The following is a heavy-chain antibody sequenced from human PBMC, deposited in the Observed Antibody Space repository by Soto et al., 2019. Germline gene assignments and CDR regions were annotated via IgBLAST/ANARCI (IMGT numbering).Heavy chain of an antibody. V-gene: IGHV3-33*01. CDR2: IWYDGSNK. CDR1: GFAFSSYG. J-gene: IGHJ4*02. D-gene: IGHD2-15*01. Sequence: QVQLVESGGGVVQPGRSLRLSCAASGFAFSSYGMHWVRQAPGKGLEWVAVIWYDGSNKYYADSVKGRFTISRDNSKNTLYLQMNSLRAEDTAVYYCARGEGYCSGGSCYPSYFDYWGQGTLVTVSS. CDR3: ARGEGYCSGGSCYPSYFDY.